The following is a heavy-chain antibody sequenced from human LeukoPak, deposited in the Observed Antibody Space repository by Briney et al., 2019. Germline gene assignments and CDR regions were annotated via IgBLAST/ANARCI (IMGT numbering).Heavy chain of an antibody. CDR2: IYPGDSDT. CDR1: GYSFISYW. D-gene: IGHD3-22*01. Sequence: GESLKISCKGSGYSFISYWIGWVRQLPGKGLEWMGIIYPGDSDTRYSPSFQGQVTISADKSISTAYLQWGSLKASDTAMYYCARRPYDSSGYYRDDAFDIWGQGTMVTVSS. V-gene: IGHV5-51*01. CDR3: ARRPYDSSGYYRDDAFDI. J-gene: IGHJ3*02.